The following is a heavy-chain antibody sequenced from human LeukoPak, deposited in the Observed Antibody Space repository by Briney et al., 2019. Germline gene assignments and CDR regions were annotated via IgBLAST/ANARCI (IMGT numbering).Heavy chain of an antibody. CDR1: GFTFSSYW. D-gene: IGHD1-1*01. CDR2: IKKDGSEK. Sequence: PGGSLRLSCAASGFTFSSYWMSWVRQAPGKGLEWVANIKKDGSEKYYVDSVKGRFTISRDNAKKSLYLQMNSLGAEDTAVYYCARGKWNDLSPFDYWGQGTLVTVSS. J-gene: IGHJ4*02. V-gene: IGHV3-7*03. CDR3: ARGKWNDLSPFDY.